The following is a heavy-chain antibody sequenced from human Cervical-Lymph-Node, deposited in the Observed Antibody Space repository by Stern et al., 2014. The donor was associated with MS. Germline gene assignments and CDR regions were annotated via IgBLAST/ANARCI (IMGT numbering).Heavy chain of an antibody. V-gene: IGHV1-18*01. CDR1: GYTFTSYG. CDR2: ISEYNGHT. CDR3: ARDLEQLVVIDYYYGMDV. J-gene: IGHJ6*02. D-gene: IGHD6-6*01. Sequence: QVQLVQSGPEVRKPGASVKVSCKASGYTFTSYGISWVRRAPGQGLEWMGWISEYNGHTKYAQKFQGRVSKTTDTSTGTVYMELRSLRSDDSAVYYCARDLEQLVVIDYYYGMDVWGQGTTVTVSS.